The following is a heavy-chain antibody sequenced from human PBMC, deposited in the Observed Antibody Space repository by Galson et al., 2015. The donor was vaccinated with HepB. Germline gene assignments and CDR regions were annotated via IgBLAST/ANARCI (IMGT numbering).Heavy chain of an antibody. CDR2: IIPIFGTA. J-gene: IGHJ4*02. CDR1: GGTFSSYA. CDR3: ATELVVPAAKFDY. D-gene: IGHD2-2*01. Sequence: SVKVSCKASGGTFSSYAISWVRQAPGQGLEWMGGIIPIFGTANYAQKFQGRVTITADESTSTAYMELSSLRSEDTAVYYCATELVVPAAKFDYWGQGTLVTVSS. V-gene: IGHV1-69*13.